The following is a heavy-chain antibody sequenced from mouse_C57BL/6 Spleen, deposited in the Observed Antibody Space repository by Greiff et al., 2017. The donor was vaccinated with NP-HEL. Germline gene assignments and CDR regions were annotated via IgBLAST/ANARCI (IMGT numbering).Heavy chain of an antibody. D-gene: IGHD2-1*01. CDR1: GYSITSGYY. CDR3: ARLGNSPDAMDY. J-gene: IGHJ4*01. Sequence: DVKLQESGPGLVNPSQSLSLTCSVTGYSITSGYYWNWIRQFPGNKLEWMGYISYDGSNNYNPSLKNRISITRDTSKNQFFLKLNSVTTEDTATYYCARLGNSPDAMDYWGQGTSVTVSS. CDR2: ISYDGSN. V-gene: IGHV3-6*01.